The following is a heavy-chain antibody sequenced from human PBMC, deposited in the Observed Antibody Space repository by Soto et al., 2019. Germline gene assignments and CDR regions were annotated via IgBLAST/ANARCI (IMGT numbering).Heavy chain of an antibody. CDR1: GGSISSYY. CDR2: IYYSGST. V-gene: IGHV4-59*01. D-gene: IGHD5-18*01. CDR3: ASVDTAVVFSG. J-gene: IGHJ4*02. Sequence: SETLSLTCTVSGGSISSYYWSWIRQPPGKGLEWIGYIYYSGSTNYNPSLKSRVTISVDTSKNQFSLKLSSVTAADTAVYYCASVDTAVVFSGWGQGTLVTVSS.